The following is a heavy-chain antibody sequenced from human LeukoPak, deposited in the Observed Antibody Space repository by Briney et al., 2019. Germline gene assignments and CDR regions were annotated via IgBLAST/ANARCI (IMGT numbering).Heavy chain of an antibody. CDR1: GFTFSDYY. V-gene: IGHV3-11*01. CDR3: ARGHYGLDV. Sequence: PGGSLRLSRAASGFTFSDYYISWIRQAPGKGLEWVSYINTIGSTIYYADSVKGRFTISRDNAKNSLYLQMNSLRAEDTAVYYCARGHYGLDVWGQGTTVTVSS. CDR2: INTIGSTI. D-gene: IGHD3-10*01. J-gene: IGHJ6*02.